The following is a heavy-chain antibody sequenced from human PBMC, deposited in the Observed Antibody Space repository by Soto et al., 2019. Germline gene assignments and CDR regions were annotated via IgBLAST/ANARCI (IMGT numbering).Heavy chain of an antibody. V-gene: IGHV3-7*01. CDR1: GLTFSPYW. J-gene: IGHJ6*02. CDR2: IKEDGSVK. CDR3: AKDVVVGATTGLGDYYYYYGMDV. D-gene: IGHD1-26*01. Sequence: EGQLVESGGGLVQAGGSLRLTCEGFGLTFSPYWMTWVRQAPGKGLEWVASIKEDGSVKNYADSVKGRFTVSRDNSKNTLYLQMNSLRAEDTAVYYCAKDVVVGATTGLGDYYYYYGMDVWGQGTTVTVSS.